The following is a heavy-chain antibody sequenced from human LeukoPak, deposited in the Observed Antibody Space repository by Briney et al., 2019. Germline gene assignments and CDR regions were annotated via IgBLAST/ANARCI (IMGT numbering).Heavy chain of an antibody. CDR3: AKSHGDIVVVPAAIYEAGDY. V-gene: IGHV3-30*02. CDR1: GFTFSSYG. CDR2: IRYDGSNK. J-gene: IGHJ4*02. D-gene: IGHD2-2*01. Sequence: GGSLRLSCAASGFTFSSYGMHWVRQAPGKGLEWVAFIRYDGSNKHYADSVKGRFTISRDNSKNTLYLQMNSLRAEDTAVYYCAKSHGDIVVVPAAIYEAGDYWGQGTLVTVSS.